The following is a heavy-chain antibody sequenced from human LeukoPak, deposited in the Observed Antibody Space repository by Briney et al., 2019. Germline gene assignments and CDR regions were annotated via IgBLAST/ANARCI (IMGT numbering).Heavy chain of an antibody. D-gene: IGHD3-3*01. CDR3: AKERNYDFWSGLTLDY. V-gene: IGHV3-23*01. CDR2: ISGSGGST. J-gene: IGHJ4*02. Sequence: PGGSLRLSCAASGFTFSSYAMSWVRQAPGKGLERVSAISGSGGSTYYADSMKGRFTISRDNSKNTLYLQMNSLRAEDTAVYYCAKERNYDFWSGLTLDYWGQGTLVTVSS. CDR1: GFTFSSYA.